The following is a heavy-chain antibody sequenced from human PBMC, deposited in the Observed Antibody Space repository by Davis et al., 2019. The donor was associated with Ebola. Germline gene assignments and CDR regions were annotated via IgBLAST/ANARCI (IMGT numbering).Heavy chain of an antibody. CDR1: GYTFTSYD. J-gene: IGHJ4*02. CDR3: ARGNYYDFWGAGSYFDY. CDR2: MNPNSGNT. Sequence: ASVKVSCKASGYTFTSYDINWVRQATGQGLEWMGWMNPNSGNTGYAQKFQGRVTITRNTSISTAYMELSSLRSEDTAVYYCARGNYYDFWGAGSYFDYWGQGTLVTVSS. V-gene: IGHV1-8*03. D-gene: IGHD3-3*01.